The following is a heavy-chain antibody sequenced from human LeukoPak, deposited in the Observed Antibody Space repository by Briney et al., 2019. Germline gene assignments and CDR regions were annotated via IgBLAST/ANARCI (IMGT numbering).Heavy chain of an antibody. J-gene: IGHJ4*02. CDR3: ARDVPTTPPALLDY. D-gene: IGHD4-17*01. CDR1: GGTFSSYA. Sequence: ASVKVSCKASGGTFSSYAISWVRQAPGQGLEWMGRIIPILGIANYAQKFQGRVTITADKSTSTAYMELSSLRSEDTAVYYCARDVPTTPPALLDYWGQGTLVTVSS. V-gene: IGHV1-69*04. CDR2: IIPILGIA.